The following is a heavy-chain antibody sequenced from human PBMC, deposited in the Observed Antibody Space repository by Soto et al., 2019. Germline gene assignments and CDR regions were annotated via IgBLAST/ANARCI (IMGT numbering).Heavy chain of an antibody. CDR3: ARSYDSSGYYYYHNWFDP. V-gene: IGHV1-18*01. CDR1: GYTFTSYG. J-gene: IGHJ5*02. D-gene: IGHD3-22*01. Sequence: QVQLVQSGAEVKKPGASVKVSCKASGYTFTSYGISWVRQAPGQGLEWMGWISAYNGNTNYAQKLQGSVTMTTDTSTSTAYMELRSLRSDDTAVYYCARSYDSSGYYYYHNWFDPWGQGTLVTVSS. CDR2: ISAYNGNT.